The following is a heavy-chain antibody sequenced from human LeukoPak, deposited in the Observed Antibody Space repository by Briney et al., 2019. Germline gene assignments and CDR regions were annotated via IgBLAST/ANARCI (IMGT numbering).Heavy chain of an antibody. J-gene: IGHJ4*02. CDR1: GFTFSDYY. D-gene: IGHD2-21*01. CDR2: ISRSSGTI. Sequence: NPGGSLRLSCAASGFTFSDYYRTWIRQAPGKGLEWVSHISRSSGTIYYADSVQGRFTVARDNGKKSLYLQMSYLTAEDTAVYYCVREAKMTNILWGQGTLVTVSS. V-gene: IGHV3-11*01. CDR3: VREAKMTNIL.